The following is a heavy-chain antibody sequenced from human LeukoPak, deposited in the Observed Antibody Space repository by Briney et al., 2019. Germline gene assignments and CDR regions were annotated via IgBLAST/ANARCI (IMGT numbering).Heavy chain of an antibody. V-gene: IGHV4-38-2*02. D-gene: IGHD3-10*01. CDR3: ARSARITMVRGVIITRAFDI. CDR2: IHHSGST. J-gene: IGHJ3*02. CDR1: GYFISSGYY. Sequence: SETLSLTCTVSGYFISSGYYWGWIRQPPGKGLQWIGSIHHSGSTYYNPSLKSRVTISVDTSKNQFSLKLSSVTAADTAVYYCARSARITMVRGVIITRAFDIWGQGTMVTVSS.